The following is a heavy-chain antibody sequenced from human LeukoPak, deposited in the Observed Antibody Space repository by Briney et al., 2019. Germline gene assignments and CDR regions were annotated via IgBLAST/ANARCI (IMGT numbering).Heavy chain of an antibody. J-gene: IGHJ4*02. CDR1: GFTFNIYA. Sequence: GGSLRLSCVASGFTFNIYAMIWVRQAPGKGLEWVAVISYDGSNKYYADSVKGRFTISRDNSKNTLYLQMNSLRAEDTAVYYCARDLVEAAADLPHYWGQGTLVTVSS. CDR3: ARDLVEAAADLPHY. CDR2: ISYDGSNK. V-gene: IGHV3-30-3*01. D-gene: IGHD6-13*01.